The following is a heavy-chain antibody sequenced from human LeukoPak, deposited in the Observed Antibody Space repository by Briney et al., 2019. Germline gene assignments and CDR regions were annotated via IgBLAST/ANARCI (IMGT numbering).Heavy chain of an antibody. Sequence: SVKVSCTASGYTFTTYYIHWVRQAPGQGLEWMGGIIPIFGTANYAQKFQGRVTITADESTSTAYMELSSLRSEDTAVYYCARVVGLGLDYWGQGTLVTVSS. CDR3: ARVVGLGLDY. CDR2: IIPIFGTA. CDR1: GYTFTTYY. J-gene: IGHJ4*02. D-gene: IGHD1-26*01. V-gene: IGHV1-69*13.